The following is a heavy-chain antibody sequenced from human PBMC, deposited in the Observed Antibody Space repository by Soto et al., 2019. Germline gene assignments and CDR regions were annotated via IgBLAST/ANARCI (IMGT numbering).Heavy chain of an antibody. J-gene: IGHJ4*02. V-gene: IGHV1-46*01. D-gene: IGHD3-9*01. CDR3: ARHDILTGYDY. CDR2: INPSGGST. Sequence: ASVKVSCKASGYTFTSYYMHWVRQAPGQGLELMGIINPSGGSTSYAQKFQGRVTMTRDTSTSTVYMELSSLRSEDTAVYYCARHDILTGYDYWGQGTLVTVSS. CDR1: GYTFTSYY.